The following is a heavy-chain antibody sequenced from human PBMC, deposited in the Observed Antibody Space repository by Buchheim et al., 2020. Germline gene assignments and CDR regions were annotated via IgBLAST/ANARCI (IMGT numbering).Heavy chain of an antibody. V-gene: IGHV3-48*03. CDR1: GFTFSSYE. Sequence: EVQLVESGGDLVQPGGSLRLSCVGSGFTFSSYEMNWVRQAPGKGPEWVSYIDSSGSIMNYADSVRGRFTISRDKAKNSLYMEMNNLRAEDTAVYYCARARGYYYDSSGYDYWGQGTL. CDR2: IDSSGSIM. CDR3: ARARGYYYDSSGYDY. J-gene: IGHJ4*02. D-gene: IGHD3-22*01.